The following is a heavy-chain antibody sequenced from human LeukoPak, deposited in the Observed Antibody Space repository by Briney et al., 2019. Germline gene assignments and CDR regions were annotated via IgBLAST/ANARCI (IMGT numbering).Heavy chain of an antibody. CDR1: GFTFSSYS. V-gene: IGHV3-48*01. CDR3: AKDLLGGDSGSYYEVGELGMDV. Sequence: GGSLRLSCAASGFTFSSYSMNWVRQAPGKGLEWVSYISSSSSTIYYADSVKGRFTISRDNAKNSLYLQMNSLRAEDTAVYYCAKDLLGGDSGSYYEVGELGMDVWGQGTTVTVSS. J-gene: IGHJ6*02. D-gene: IGHD1-26*01. CDR2: ISSSSSTI.